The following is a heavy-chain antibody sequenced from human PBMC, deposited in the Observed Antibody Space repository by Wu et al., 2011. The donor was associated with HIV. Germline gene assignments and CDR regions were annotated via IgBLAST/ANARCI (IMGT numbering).Heavy chain of an antibody. D-gene: IGHD1-1*01. CDR3: ARVGGQLGFYYDYYMDI. CDR2: VDPEDGET. Sequence: EVQLVQSGAEVKKPGATVKISCKVSGYTFTDYYIHWVQQAPGKGLEWMGFVDPEDGETIYAGKFQGRVTITADTSTVTTYMELSSLRSEDTAVYYCARVGGQLGFYYDYYMDIVGQGDHGHRLL. J-gene: IGHJ6*03. V-gene: IGHV1-69-2*01. CDR1: GYTFTDYY.